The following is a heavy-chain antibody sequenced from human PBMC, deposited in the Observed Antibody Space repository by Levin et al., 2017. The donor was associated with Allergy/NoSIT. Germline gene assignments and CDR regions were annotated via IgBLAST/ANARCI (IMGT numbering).Heavy chain of an antibody. CDR1: GFTFSSYG. CDR3: AKDPHLAGVLPVDY. V-gene: IGHV3-30*18. J-gene: IGHJ4*02. Sequence: PGGSLRLSCAASGFTFSSYGMHWVRQAPGKGLEWVAVISYDGSNKYYADSVKGRFTISRDNSKNTLYLQMNSLRAEDTAVYYCAKDPHLAGVLPVDYWGQGTLVTVSS. CDR2: ISYDGSNK. D-gene: IGHD3-10*01.